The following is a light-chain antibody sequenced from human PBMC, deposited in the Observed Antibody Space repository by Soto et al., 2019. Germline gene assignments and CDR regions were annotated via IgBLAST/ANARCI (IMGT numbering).Light chain of an antibody. CDR3: LQHYNYPQT. V-gene: IGKV1-17*01. Sequence: DLQMTQSPSSLSASVGDRVTITCRASQGIRTDLVWYQQKPGKAPKRLIYGASSLQSGVPSRFSGSGSGTEFTLTVSSLQPEDFATYYCLQHYNYPQTFGPGTTVEIK. CDR2: GAS. CDR1: QGIRTD. J-gene: IGKJ1*01.